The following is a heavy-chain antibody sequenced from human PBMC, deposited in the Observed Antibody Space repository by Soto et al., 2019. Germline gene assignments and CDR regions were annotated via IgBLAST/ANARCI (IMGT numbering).Heavy chain of an antibody. Sequence: SETLSLTCTVSGGSISSGGCYWSWIRQHPGKGLEWIGYIYYSGSTYYNPSLKSRVTISVDTSKNQFSLKLSSVTAADTAVYYCARDRGGITVSSKPLGEWFDPWGQGTLVTVAS. CDR3: ARDRGGITVSSKPLGEWFDP. J-gene: IGHJ5*02. V-gene: IGHV4-31*03. D-gene: IGHD3-16*01. CDR2: IYYSGST. CDR1: GGSISSGGCY.